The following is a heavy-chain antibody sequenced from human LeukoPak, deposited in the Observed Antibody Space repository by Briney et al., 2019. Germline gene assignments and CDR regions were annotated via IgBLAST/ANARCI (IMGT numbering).Heavy chain of an antibody. CDR1: GFTFSSYA. Sequence: GGSLRLSCSASGFTFSSYAMHWVRQAPGKGLEYVSAISRNGGTTYYADSVKGRFTISRDNSKNTLYLQMSSLRAEDTAVYYRVKGYCSDGTCYSPFDYWGQGTLVTVSS. J-gene: IGHJ4*02. CDR2: ISRNGGTT. V-gene: IGHV3-64D*06. D-gene: IGHD2-15*01. CDR3: VKGYCSDGTCYSPFDY.